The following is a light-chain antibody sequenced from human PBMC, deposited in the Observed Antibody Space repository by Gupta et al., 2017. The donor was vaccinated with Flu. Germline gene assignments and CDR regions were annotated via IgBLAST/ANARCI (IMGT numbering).Light chain of an antibody. V-gene: IGLV2-11*01. CDR2: DVT. CDR3: SSHAGRVTWV. Sequence: QSAPTPPRSVSGSPGQSVTLYCPGTSNDVGRSPRVSWYEQRPAKAPKLFLYDVTERPSGVPDLFSGSKSGNTASLTISGLQADDEADYYCSSHAGRVTWVFGTGTTVTVL. CDR1: SNDVGRSPR. J-gene: IGLJ1*01.